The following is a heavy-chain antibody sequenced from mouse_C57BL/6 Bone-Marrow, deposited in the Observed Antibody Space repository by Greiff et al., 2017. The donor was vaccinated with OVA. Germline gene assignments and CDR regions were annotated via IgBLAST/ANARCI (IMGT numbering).Heavy chain of an antibody. CDR2: IDPENGDT. D-gene: IGHD2-5*01. J-gene: IGHJ3*01. CDR1: GFNIKDDY. CDR3: TTWAYYSNGAWFAY. V-gene: IGHV14-4*01. Sequence: DVQLQESGAELVRPGASVKLSCTASGFNIKDDYMHWVKQRPEQGLEWIGWIDPENGDTEYASKFQGKATITADTSSNTAYLQLSSLTSEDTAVYYCTTWAYYSNGAWFAYWGQGTLVTVSA.